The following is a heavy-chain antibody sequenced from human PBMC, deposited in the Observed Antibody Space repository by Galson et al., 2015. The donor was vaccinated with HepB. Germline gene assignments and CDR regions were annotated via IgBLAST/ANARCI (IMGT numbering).Heavy chain of an antibody. CDR3: ARVVTMILPTGPNWFDP. CDR1: GFTFSDYY. Sequence: SLRLSCAASGFTFSDYYMSWIRQAPGKGLEWVSYISSSGSTIYYADSVKGRFTISRDNAKNSLYLQMNSLRAEDTAVYYCARVVTMILPTGPNWFDPWGQGTLVTVSS. J-gene: IGHJ5*02. V-gene: IGHV3-11*01. D-gene: IGHD3-22*01. CDR2: ISSSGSTI.